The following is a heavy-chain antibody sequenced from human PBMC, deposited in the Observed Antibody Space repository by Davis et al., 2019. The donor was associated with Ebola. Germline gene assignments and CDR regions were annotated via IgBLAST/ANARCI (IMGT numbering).Heavy chain of an antibody. CDR2: ISAYNGNT. CDR1: GYTFTSYG. CDR3: ARCLDVGLVVTGDFDY. D-gene: IGHD4-23*01. Sequence: ASVKVSCKASGYTFTSYGISRARQAPRQGLEWMGWISAYNGNTNYVQKLQGRVTMTTDTSTSTAYMELRSLRSDDTAVYYCARCLDVGLVVTGDFDYWGQGTLVTVSS. J-gene: IGHJ4*02. V-gene: IGHV1-18*04.